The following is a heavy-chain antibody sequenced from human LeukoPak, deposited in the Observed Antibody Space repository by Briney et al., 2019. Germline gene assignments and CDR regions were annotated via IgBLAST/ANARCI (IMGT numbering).Heavy chain of an antibody. CDR2: INSDGSST. Sequence: LTGGSLRLSCAASGFPFSSYWMHWVRQAPGKGLVWVSRINSDGSSTSYTDSVKGRFTISRDNAKSTVYLQMNSLRAGDTAVYYCARLRSYCGGDCYPYAFDIWGQGTMVTVSS. CDR3: ARLRSYCGGDCYPYAFDI. CDR1: GFPFSSYW. V-gene: IGHV3-74*01. D-gene: IGHD2-21*02. J-gene: IGHJ3*02.